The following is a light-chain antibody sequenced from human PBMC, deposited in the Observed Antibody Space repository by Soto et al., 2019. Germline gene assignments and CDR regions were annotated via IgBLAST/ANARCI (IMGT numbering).Light chain of an antibody. CDR1: SSDVGSYNL. CDR3: CSYAGSSTHVV. CDR2: EGS. Sequence: QSALTQPASVSGSPGQSITISCTGTSSDVGSYNLVSWYQQHPGKAPKLMIYEGSKRPSGVSNRFSGNTASLTISGLQAEDEADYYCCSYAGSSTHVVFGGGTKVTVL. J-gene: IGLJ2*01. V-gene: IGLV2-23*01.